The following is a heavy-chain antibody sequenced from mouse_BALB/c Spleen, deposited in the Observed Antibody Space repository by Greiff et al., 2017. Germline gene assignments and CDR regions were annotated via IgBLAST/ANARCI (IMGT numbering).Heavy chain of an antibody. CDR1: GFTFSSYA. V-gene: IGHV5-9-4*01. CDR2: ISSGGSYT. J-gene: IGHJ4*01. D-gene: IGHD2-4*01. Sequence: EVKLVESGGGLVKPGGSLKLSCAASGFTFSSYAMSWVRQSPEKRLEWVAEISSGGSYTYYPDTVTGRFTISRDNAKNTLYLEMSSLRSEDTAMYYCARGMITTRKGYAMDYWGQGTSVTVSS. CDR3: ARGMITTRKGYAMDY.